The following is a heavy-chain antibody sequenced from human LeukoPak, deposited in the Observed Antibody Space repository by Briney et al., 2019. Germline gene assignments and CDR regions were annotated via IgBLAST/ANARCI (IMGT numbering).Heavy chain of an antibody. D-gene: IGHD3-22*01. CDR1: GGTFSSYA. J-gene: IGHJ6*02. CDR3: AREGYYDSSGYRPYYYYGMDV. V-gene: IGHV1-69*13. Sequence: SVNVSCTASGGTFSSYAISWVRQAPGQGLEWMGGIIPIFGTANYAQKFQGRVTITADESTSTAYMELSSLRSEDTAVYYCAREGYYDSSGYRPYYYYGMDVWGQGTTVTVSS. CDR2: IIPIFGTA.